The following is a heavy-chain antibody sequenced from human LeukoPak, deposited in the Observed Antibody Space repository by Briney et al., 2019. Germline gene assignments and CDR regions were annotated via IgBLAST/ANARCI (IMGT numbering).Heavy chain of an antibody. CDR3: ASGQPGTPHDY. CDR2: INPRCGST. V-gene: IGHV1-46*01. CDR1: GYTFTSCG. J-gene: IGHJ4*02. D-gene: IGHD1-26*01. Sequence: GASVRLSCKAFGYTFTSCGISWVRQAPGQGLEWMGKINPRCGSTSYAQKFQGRVTMTRDTSTTTVYMELNSLRSEDTAVYYCASGQPGTPHDYWGQGTLVTVSS.